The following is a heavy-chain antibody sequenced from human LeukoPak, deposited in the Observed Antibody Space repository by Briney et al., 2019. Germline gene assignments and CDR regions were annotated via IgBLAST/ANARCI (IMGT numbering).Heavy chain of an antibody. V-gene: IGHV3-21*04. D-gene: IGHD3-9*01. J-gene: IGHJ3*02. CDR2: ISSSSSYI. Sequence: GGSLRLSCAASGFTFSSYSMNWVRQAPGKGLEWVSSISSSSSYIYYADSVKGRFTIPRDNAKNSLYLQMNSLRAEDTAVYYCARDLGAPYDILTGYDAFDIWGQGTMVTVSS. CDR1: GFTFSSYS. CDR3: ARDLGAPYDILTGYDAFDI.